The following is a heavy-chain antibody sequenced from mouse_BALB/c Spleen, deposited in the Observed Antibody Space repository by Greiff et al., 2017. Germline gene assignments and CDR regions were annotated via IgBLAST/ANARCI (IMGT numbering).Heavy chain of an antibody. CDR1: GYTFTSYW. CDR2: INPSNGRT. J-gene: IGHJ2*01. D-gene: IGHD2-3*01. CDR3: ARGDDGYYVY. Sequence: QVQLQQPGAELVKPGASVKLSCKASGYTFTSYWMHWVKQRPGQGLEWIGEINPSNGRTNYNEKFKSKATLTADKSSSTAYMQLSSLTSEDSAVYFCARGDDGYYVYWGQGTTLTVSS. V-gene: IGHV1S81*02.